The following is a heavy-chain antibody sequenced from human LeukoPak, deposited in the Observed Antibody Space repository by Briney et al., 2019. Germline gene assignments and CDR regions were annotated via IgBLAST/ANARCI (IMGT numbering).Heavy chain of an antibody. CDR1: GGSISSGLYY. CDR2: VHYSGST. Sequence: SETLSLTCSVSGGSISSGLYYWSWIRQPPGKGLEWIVSVHYSGSTYYNPSLKSRVTISVDTSKNQYSLRLLSVTAADTSVYYCAKNDRGSPADYWGQGTLVTVPS. D-gene: IGHD3-16*01. CDR3: AKNDRGSPADY. J-gene: IGHJ4*02. V-gene: IGHV4-39*01.